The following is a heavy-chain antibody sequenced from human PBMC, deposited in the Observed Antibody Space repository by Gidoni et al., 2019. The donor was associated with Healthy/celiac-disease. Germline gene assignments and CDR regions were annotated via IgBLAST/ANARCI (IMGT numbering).Heavy chain of an antibody. CDR2: IFSNDEK. CDR3: ARGIYDFWSGVHFDY. V-gene: IGHV2-26*01. CDR1: GFSLSNARMG. Sequence: QVTLKESGPVLVKPTETLTLTCTVSGFSLSNARMGVSWIRQPPGKALEWLAHIFSNDEKSYSTSLKSRLTSSKDTSKSQVVLTMTNMDPVDTATYDCARGIYDFWSGVHFDYWGQGTLVTVSS. J-gene: IGHJ4*02. D-gene: IGHD3-3*01.